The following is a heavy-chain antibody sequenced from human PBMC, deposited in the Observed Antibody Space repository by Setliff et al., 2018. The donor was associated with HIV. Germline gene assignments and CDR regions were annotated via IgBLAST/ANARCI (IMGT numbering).Heavy chain of an antibody. J-gene: IGHJ4*02. CDR2: IFSGGTT. CDR3: ATRGRAYYLDTSGYFDS. Sequence: GGSLRLSCAASGSTVSRNYMSWVRQAPGKGLEWVSVIFSGGTTNYADSVKGRFTISRDNSQNTLFLQMGNLRPEDTAVYYCATRGRAYYLDTSGYFDSWGQGALVTVSS. D-gene: IGHD2-15*01. V-gene: IGHV3-66*02. CDR1: GSTVSRNY.